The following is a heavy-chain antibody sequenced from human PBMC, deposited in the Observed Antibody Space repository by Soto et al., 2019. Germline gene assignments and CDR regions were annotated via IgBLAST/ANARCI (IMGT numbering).Heavy chain of an antibody. CDR2: INPSGGST. CDR3: ARVARGITILGVVSQYYCYCGMDV. Sequence: VSVKVSCKASGYTFTSYYMHWVRQAPGQGLEWMGIINPSGGSTSYAQKFQGRVTMTRDTSTSTHYMELSSLRSEETAVYYCARVARGITILGVVSQYYCYCGMDVCGEGTRVTDS. CDR1: GYTFTSYY. J-gene: IGHJ6*02. V-gene: IGHV1-46*01. D-gene: IGHD3-3*01.